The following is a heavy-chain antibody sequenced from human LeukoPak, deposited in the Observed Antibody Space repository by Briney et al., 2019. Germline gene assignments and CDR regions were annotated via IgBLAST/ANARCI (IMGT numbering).Heavy chain of an antibody. Sequence: QSGGSLRLSCAASGFTFSSYEMNWVRQAPGKGLVWVSRINSDGSRTTYADSVKGRFTISRDNAKNTLNLQMNTLRAEDTAVYYCARDLDQSGLISYGGVLDYWGQGILVTVSS. D-gene: IGHD3-16*01. J-gene: IGHJ4*02. CDR1: GFTFSSYE. CDR3: ARDLDQSGLISYGGVLDY. V-gene: IGHV3-74*01. CDR2: INSDGSRT.